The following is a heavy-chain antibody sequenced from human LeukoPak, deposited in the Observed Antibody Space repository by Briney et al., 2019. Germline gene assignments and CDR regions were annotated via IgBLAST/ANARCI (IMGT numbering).Heavy chain of an antibody. CDR1: GFTFSSYS. CDR2: ISSSSSYI. V-gene: IGHV3-21*01. D-gene: IGHD6-19*01. J-gene: IGHJ4*02. Sequence: PGGSLRLSCAASGFTFSSYSMNWVRQAPGKGLEWVSSISSSSSYIYYADSVKGRFTISRDNAKNSLYLQMNSLRAEDTAVYYCARDGNGDGNSSGWTLDSWGQGTLLTVSS. CDR3: ARDGNGDGNSSGWTLDS.